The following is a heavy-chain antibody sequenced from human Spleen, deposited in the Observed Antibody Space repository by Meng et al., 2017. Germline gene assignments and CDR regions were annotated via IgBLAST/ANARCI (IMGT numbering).Heavy chain of an antibody. CDR1: GFTVSRNY. CDR3: AKEIRPNDY. CDR2: ISGGST. Sequence: GGSLRLSCADSGFTVSRNYMRWVRQAPGKGLEWVSSISGGSTYYADSRKGRFTISRDNSKNTLYLQMNSLRAEDTAVYYCAKEIRPNDYWGQGTLVTVSS. J-gene: IGHJ4*02. V-gene: IGHV3-38-3*01.